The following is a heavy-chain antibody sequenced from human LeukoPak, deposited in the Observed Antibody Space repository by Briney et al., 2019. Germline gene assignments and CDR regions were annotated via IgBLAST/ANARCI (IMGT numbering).Heavy chain of an antibody. Sequence: GGSLRLSCAASGFTFSSYEMNWVRQAPGKGLEWVSYISSSGSTIYYADSVKGRFTISRDNAKNSLYLQMNSLRAEDTAVYYCARAYSYGYFLDYYYGMDVWGQGTTVTVSS. D-gene: IGHD5-18*01. V-gene: IGHV3-48*03. J-gene: IGHJ6*02. CDR3: ARAYSYGYFLDYYYGMDV. CDR2: ISSSGSTI. CDR1: GFTFSSYE.